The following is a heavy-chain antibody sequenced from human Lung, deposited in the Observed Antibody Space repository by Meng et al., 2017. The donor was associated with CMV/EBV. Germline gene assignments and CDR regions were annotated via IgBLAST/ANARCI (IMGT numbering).Heavy chain of an antibody. CDR3: AKDWVDIVVVPAADV. D-gene: IGHD2-2*03. J-gene: IGHJ6*02. CDR1: GFTFSSYA. Sequence: ETLSLXXAASGFTFSSYAMSWVRQAPGKGLEWVSAISGSGGSTYYADSVKGRFTISRDNSKNTLYLQMNSLRAEDTAVYYCAKDWVDIVVVPAADVWGQGTXVTVSS. CDR2: ISGSGGST. V-gene: IGHV3-23*01.